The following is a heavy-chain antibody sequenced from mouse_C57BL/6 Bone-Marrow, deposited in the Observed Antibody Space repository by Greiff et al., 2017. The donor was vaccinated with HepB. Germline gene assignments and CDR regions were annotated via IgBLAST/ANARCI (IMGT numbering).Heavy chain of an antibody. D-gene: IGHD2-3*01. V-gene: IGHV1-64*01. Sequence: QVQLQQPGAKLVKPGASVKLSCKASGYTFTSYWMHWVKQRPGQGLEWIGMIHPNSGSTNYNEKFKSKATLTVDKSSSTAYMQLSSLTSEDSAVYYCARWLLRLYYFDYWGQGTTLTVSS. J-gene: IGHJ2*01. CDR2: IHPNSGST. CDR1: GYTFTSYW. CDR3: ARWLLRLYYFDY.